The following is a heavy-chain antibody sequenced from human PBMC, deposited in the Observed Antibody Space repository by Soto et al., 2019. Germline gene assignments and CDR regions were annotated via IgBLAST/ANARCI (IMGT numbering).Heavy chain of an antibody. CDR2: IIPIFGTA. D-gene: IGHD6-6*01. CDR1: GGTFSSYA. V-gene: IGHV1-69*13. J-gene: IGHJ6*02. CDR3: ERDSIEGSSGLGDYYYGMDV. Sequence: ASVKVSCKASGGTFSSYAISWVRQAPGQGLEWMGGIIPIFGTANYAQKFQGRVTITADESTSTAYMELSSLRSEDTAVYYCERDSIEGSSGLGDYYYGMDVWGQGTTVTVS.